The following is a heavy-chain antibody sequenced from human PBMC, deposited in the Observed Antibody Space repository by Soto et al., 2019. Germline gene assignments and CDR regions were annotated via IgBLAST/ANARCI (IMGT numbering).Heavy chain of an antibody. Sequence: ASVKVSCKASGHTFTSYAMHWVRQAPGQRLEWMGWINAGNGNTKYSQKFQGRVTITRDTSASTAYMELSSLRSEDTAVYYCARDPSSGYYYHTRLYGMDVWGQGTTVTVSS. CDR1: GHTFTSYA. J-gene: IGHJ6*02. CDR2: INAGNGNT. D-gene: IGHD3-22*01. V-gene: IGHV1-3*01. CDR3: ARDPSSGYYYHTRLYGMDV.